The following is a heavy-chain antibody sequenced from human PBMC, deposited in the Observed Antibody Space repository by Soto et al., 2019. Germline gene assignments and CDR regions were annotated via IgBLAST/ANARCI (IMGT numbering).Heavy chain of an antibody. V-gene: IGHV3-11*01. CDR1: GFTFSDYY. Sequence: GGSLRLSCAASGFTFSDYYMSWIRQAPGKGLEWVSYISSSGSTIYYADSVKGRFTISRDNAKNSLYLQMNSLRAEDTAVYYCARDLHYYDSSGYYQDYYYGMDVWGQGTTVTVSS. CDR3: ARDLHYYDSSGYYQDYYYGMDV. D-gene: IGHD3-22*01. CDR2: ISSSGSTI. J-gene: IGHJ6*02.